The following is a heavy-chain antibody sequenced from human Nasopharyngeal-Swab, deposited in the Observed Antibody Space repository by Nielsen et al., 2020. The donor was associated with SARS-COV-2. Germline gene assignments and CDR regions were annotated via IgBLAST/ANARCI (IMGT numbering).Heavy chain of an antibody. Sequence: SLRLSCAASGFTFDDYAMHWVRQAPGKGLEWVSGISWNSGSIGYADSVKGRFTISRDNAKNSLYLQMNSLRAEDTALYYCSKSRGYYYYMDVWGKGTTVTVSS. CDR1: GFTFDDYA. D-gene: IGHD3-10*01. J-gene: IGHJ6*03. CDR2: ISWNSGSI. CDR3: SKSRGYYYYMDV. V-gene: IGHV3-9*01.